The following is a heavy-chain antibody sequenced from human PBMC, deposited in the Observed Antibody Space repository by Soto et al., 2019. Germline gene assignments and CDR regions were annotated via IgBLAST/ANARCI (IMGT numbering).Heavy chain of an antibody. Sequence: ASVKVSCKASGYTSTGYYMHWVRQAPGQGLEWMGIINPSGGSTSYAQKFQGRVTMTRDTSTSTVYMELSSLRSEDTAVYYCAREFWADDFWSGSPLGYYYYGMDVWGQGTTVTVSS. D-gene: IGHD3-3*01. J-gene: IGHJ6*02. CDR1: GYTSTGYY. V-gene: IGHV1-46*01. CDR2: INPSGGST. CDR3: AREFWADDFWSGSPLGYYYYGMDV.